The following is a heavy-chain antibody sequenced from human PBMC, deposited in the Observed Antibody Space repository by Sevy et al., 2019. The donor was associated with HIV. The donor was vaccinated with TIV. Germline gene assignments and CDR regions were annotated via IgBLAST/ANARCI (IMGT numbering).Heavy chain of an antibody. Sequence: GGSLRLSCVASEFIFSSHAVSWVRQAPGKGLEWVSAISGDGENTHYADSVRGRFTISRDNFKNTLYLQMKSLRSEDTALYYYTSNGRVISAFYICCPWTTATVS. CDR3: TSNGRVISAFYI. V-gene: IGHV3-23*01. CDR1: EFIFSSHA. J-gene: IGHJ3*02. D-gene: IGHD3-16*01. CDR2: ISGDGENT.